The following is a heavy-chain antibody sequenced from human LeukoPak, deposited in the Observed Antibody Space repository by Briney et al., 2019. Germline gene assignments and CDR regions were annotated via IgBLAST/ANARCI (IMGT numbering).Heavy chain of an antibody. CDR1: GFTFRSYS. D-gene: IGHD2-21*02. J-gene: IGHJ6*02. Sequence: GGSLRLSSAASGFTFRSYSMNWVRQAPGKGLEWISYTDVGGDGYKYYADSVKGRFTISRDNAKNSLYLQMNSLRVEDTAVYYCARGVTATRYFYYGLDVWGLGTTVTVSS. V-gene: IGHV3-21*05. CDR3: ARGVTATRYFYYGLDV. CDR2: TDVGGDGYK.